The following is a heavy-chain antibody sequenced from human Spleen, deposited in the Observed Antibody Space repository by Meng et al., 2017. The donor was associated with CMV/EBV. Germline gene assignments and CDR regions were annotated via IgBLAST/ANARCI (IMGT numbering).Heavy chain of an antibody. D-gene: IGHD3-10*01. Sequence: ISSGGYYWSWIRQHPGKGLEWIGHIYYSGSTYYNPSLKSRVTISVDTSKNQFSLKLSSVTAADTAVYYCARDLNYGSGSYYKGHWFDPWGQGTLVTVSS. CDR2: IYYSGST. V-gene: IGHV4-31*02. CDR1: ISSGGYY. J-gene: IGHJ5*02. CDR3: ARDLNYGSGSYYKGHWFDP.